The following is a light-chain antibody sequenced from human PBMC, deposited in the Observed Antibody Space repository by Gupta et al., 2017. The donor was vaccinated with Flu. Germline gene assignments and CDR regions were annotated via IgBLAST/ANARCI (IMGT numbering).Light chain of an antibody. CDR2: GAS. CDR3: QQYNNWPPWT. J-gene: IGKJ1*01. CDR1: QSVSGN. Sequence: IVMTQSPDTLSVSPGERATLSCRASQSVSGNLAWYQQKPGQAPRLLIYGASTSASGIPARFGGSGSGAEFTLTISSLQSEDIAVYFCQQYNNWPPWTFGQGTKVEIK. V-gene: IGKV3-15*01.